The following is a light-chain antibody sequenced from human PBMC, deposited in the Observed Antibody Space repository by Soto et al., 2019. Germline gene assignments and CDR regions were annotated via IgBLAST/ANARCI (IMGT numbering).Light chain of an antibody. CDR1: SSDVGSYNR. V-gene: IGLV2-18*02. Sequence: QSALTQPPSVSGSPGQSVTISCTGTSSDVGSYNRVSWYQQPPGTAPKLMIYEVSNRPSGVPDRFSGSKSGNTASLTISGLQAEDEADYYCNSYTGSGTYVFGTGTKVTVL. J-gene: IGLJ1*01. CDR3: NSYTGSGTYV. CDR2: EVS.